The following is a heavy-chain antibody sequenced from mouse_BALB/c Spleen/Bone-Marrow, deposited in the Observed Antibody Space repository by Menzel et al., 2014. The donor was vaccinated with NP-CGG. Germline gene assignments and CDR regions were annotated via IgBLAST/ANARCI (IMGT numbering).Heavy chain of an antibody. V-gene: IGHV1-7*01. CDR2: INPSTGYT. D-gene: IGHD2-14*01. CDR1: GYTFTSYW. J-gene: IGHJ3*01. Sequence: QVQLKQSGAELAKPGASVKMSCKASGYTFTSYWMHWVKQRPGQGLEWIGYINPSTGYTEYNQKFKDKATLTADKSSSTAYMKLSSLTSEDSAVYYCAREGYDPWFAYWGQGTLVTVSA. CDR3: AREGYDPWFAY.